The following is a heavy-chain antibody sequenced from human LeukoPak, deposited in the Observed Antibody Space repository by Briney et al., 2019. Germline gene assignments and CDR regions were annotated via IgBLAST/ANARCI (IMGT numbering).Heavy chain of an antibody. J-gene: IGHJ4*02. CDR2: ISSSGSTT. Sequence: PGGSLRLSCAASGFTFSDYYMSWIRQAPGKGLEWVSYISSSGSTTYYADSVKGRFTISRDNAKNSLYLQMNSLRAEDTAVYYCARGRNWNDRTFDYWGQGTLVTVSS. CDR3: ARGRNWNDRTFDY. V-gene: IGHV3-11*04. D-gene: IGHD1-1*01. CDR1: GFTFSDYY.